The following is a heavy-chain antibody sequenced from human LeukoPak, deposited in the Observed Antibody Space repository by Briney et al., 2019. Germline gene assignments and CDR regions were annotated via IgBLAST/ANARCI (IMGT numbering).Heavy chain of an antibody. CDR1: GYTFTSYY. V-gene: IGHV1-46*01. J-gene: IGHJ3*02. CDR2: INPSGGST. Sequence: GASVKVSCKASGYTFTSYYMHWVRQAPGQGLEWMGIINPSGGSTSYAQKFQGRVTMTRDTSTSTVYMELSSLRSEDTAVYYCASMVRGVKRSGYAFDIWGQGTMVTVSS. D-gene: IGHD3-10*01. CDR3: ASMVRGVKRSGYAFDI.